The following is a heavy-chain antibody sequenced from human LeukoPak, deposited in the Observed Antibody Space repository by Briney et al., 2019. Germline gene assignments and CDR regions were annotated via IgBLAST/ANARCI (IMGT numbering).Heavy chain of an antibody. CDR1: GGSISSYY. V-gene: IGHV4-59*01. CDR2: IYYSGST. CDR3: AREGAAGRYNWFDP. D-gene: IGHD2-15*01. J-gene: IGHJ5*02. Sequence: SETLSLTCTVSGGSISSYYWSWIRQPPGKGLEWIGYIYYSGSTNYNPSLKSRVTISVDTSKNQFSLKLSSVTAADTAVYYCAREGAAGRYNWFDPWGQGTLVTVSS.